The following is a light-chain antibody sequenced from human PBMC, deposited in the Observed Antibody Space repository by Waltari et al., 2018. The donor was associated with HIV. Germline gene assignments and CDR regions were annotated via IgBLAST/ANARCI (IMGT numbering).Light chain of an antibody. CDR1: SSDIGAYDY. CDR3: CSYAGSYSWV. Sequence: QSALTQVRSVSGSPGQSVTISCTGTSSDIGAYDYVSWYQHHPGKAPKLMIYDVNKRPSGVPDRFSCSKSGNTDSLTISGLQAEHEADYYCCSYAGSYSWVFGGGTKLTVL. J-gene: IGLJ3*02. CDR2: DVN. V-gene: IGLV2-11*01.